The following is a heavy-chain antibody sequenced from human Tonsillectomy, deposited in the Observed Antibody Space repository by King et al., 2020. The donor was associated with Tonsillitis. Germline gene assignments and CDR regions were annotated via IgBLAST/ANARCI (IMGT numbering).Heavy chain of an antibody. CDR3: AKDRGLWLHPFDY. J-gene: IGHJ4*02. Sequence: VQLVESGGGVVQPGRSLRLSCAASGFTFRTNGMHWVRQAPGKGLEWVAVISYDGSDKYYADSVKGRFTISRDNSKNTLYLQMNSLKAEDTAVYYCAKDRGLWLHPFDYWGQGTLVTVSS. CDR2: ISYDGSDK. CDR1: GFTFRTNG. V-gene: IGHV3-30*18. D-gene: IGHD5-12*01.